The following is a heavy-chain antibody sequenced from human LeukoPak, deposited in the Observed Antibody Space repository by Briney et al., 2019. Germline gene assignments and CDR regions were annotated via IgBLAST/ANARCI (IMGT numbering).Heavy chain of an antibody. CDR1: GFTFSSYA. J-gene: IGHJ4*02. CDR2: ISGSGGST. CDR3: ARDSGSYGYFDY. V-gene: IGHV3-23*01. Sequence: GGSLRLSCAASGFTFSSYAMSWVRQAPGKGLEWVSAISGSGGSTYYADSVKGRFTISRDNSKNTLYLQMNSLRAEDTAVYYCARDSGSYGYFDYWGQGTLVTVSS. D-gene: IGHD1-26*01.